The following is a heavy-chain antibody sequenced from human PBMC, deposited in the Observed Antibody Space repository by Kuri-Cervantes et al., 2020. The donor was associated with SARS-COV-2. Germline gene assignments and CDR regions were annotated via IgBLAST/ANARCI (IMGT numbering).Heavy chain of an antibody. V-gene: IGHV3-38-3*01. Sequence: GESLKISCTASGFTVSSNEMSWVRQAPGKGLEWVSSISGGSTYYAGSVKGRFTISRDNAKNSLYLQMNSLRAEDTAVYYCARYDILTGYYDYWGQGTLVTVSS. CDR2: ISGGST. CDR1: GFTVSSNE. D-gene: IGHD3-9*01. CDR3: ARYDILTGYYDY. J-gene: IGHJ4*02.